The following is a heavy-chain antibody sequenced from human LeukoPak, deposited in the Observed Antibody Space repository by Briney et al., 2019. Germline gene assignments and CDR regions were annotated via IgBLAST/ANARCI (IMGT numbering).Heavy chain of an antibody. CDR3: AKGGIAMADYYFDY. CDR2: IRYDGSNE. D-gene: IGHD6-19*01. CDR1: GFTFSSYG. Sequence: GGSLRLSCAASGFTFSSYGMHWVRQAPGKGLEWVAFIRYDGSNEYCADSVKGRFTISRDNSKNTLSLQMNSLRAEDTAVYYCAKGGIAMADYYFDYWGQGTLVTVSS. V-gene: IGHV3-30*02. J-gene: IGHJ4*02.